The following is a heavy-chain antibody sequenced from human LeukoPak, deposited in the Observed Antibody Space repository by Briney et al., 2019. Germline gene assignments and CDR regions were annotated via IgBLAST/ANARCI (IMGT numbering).Heavy chain of an antibody. D-gene: IGHD6-13*01. V-gene: IGHV1-8*01. CDR2: MNPNSGKT. Sequence: ASVKVSCKAPGYTFTTSDINWVRQATGQGLEWMGWMNPNSGKTGSAQKFQGRLTMTKNTSTTTAYMEVTGLRFEDTAIYYCARGRPGPAGAGTYDFWGQGTLITVSS. CDR3: ARGRPGPAGAGTYDF. CDR1: GYTFTTSD. J-gene: IGHJ4*02.